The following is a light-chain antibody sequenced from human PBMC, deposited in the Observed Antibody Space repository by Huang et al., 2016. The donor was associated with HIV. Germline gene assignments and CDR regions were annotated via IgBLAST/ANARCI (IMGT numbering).Light chain of an antibody. V-gene: IGKV3-15*01. CDR2: DAS. CDR3: QQYNDWPLT. CDR1: QSVSNY. J-gene: IGKJ4*01. Sequence: EIVMTQSPATLSVSPGERATLSCRASQSVSNYLAWYQQKPGQAPRLLIYDASNGATGIPARFSGSGSGTEFTLTISSLQSEDSAVYYCQQYNDWPLTFGGGTKVEIK.